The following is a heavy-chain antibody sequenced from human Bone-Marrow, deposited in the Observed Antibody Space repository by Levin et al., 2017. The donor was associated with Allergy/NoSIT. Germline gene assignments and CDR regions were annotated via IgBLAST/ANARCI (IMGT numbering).Heavy chain of an antibody. CDR3: ARQSSSYVLRFLEWVSDTNWFDP. V-gene: IGHV4-39*01. Sequence: SETLSLTCTVSGGSISSSSYYWGWIRQPPGKGLEWIGSIYYSGSTYYNPSLKSRVTISVDTSKNQFSLKLSSVTAADTAVYYCARQSSSYVLRFLEWVSDTNWFDPWGQGTLVTVSS. CDR1: GGSISSSSYY. CDR2: IYYSGST. D-gene: IGHD3-3*01. J-gene: IGHJ5*02.